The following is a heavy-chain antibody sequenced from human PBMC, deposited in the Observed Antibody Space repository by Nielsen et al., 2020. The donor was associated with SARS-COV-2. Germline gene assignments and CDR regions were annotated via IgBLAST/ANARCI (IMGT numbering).Heavy chain of an antibody. CDR1: GGSISSSSYY. J-gene: IGHJ3*02. V-gene: IGHV4-39*01. CDR2: IYYSGST. D-gene: IGHD6-19*01. Sequence: SETLSLTCTVSGGSISSSSYYWGWIRQPPGKGLEWIGSIYYSGSTYYNPSLKSRVTISVDTSKNQFSLKLSSVTAADTAVYYCARHISPWLSSDAFDIWGQGTMVTVSS. CDR3: ARHISPWLSSDAFDI.